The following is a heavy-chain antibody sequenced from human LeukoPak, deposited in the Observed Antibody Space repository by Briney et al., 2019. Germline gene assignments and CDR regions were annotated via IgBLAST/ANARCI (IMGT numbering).Heavy chain of an antibody. CDR2: IGAGGGDT. CDR3: AKILASGSGSY. CDR1: GFTFSNAG. V-gene: IGHV3-23*01. D-gene: IGHD3-10*01. J-gene: IGHJ4*02. Sequence: GGSLRLSCTASGFTFSNAGMNWVRQAPGKGLDWVSTIGAGGGDTFYSDSVKGRFSISRDNSKNTLILQMDSLRADDTAIYYCAKILASGSGSYWGQGTLVLVSS.